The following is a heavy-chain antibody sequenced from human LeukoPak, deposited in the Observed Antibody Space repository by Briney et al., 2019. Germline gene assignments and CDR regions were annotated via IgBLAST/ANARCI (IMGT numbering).Heavy chain of an antibody. D-gene: IGHD6-19*01. V-gene: IGHV3-33*06. CDR3: AKARGSGWHDPWYLDY. CDR2: IWFDGTNK. Sequence: GGSLRLSCAASGFTFSNYAMHWVRQAPGTGLELVAVIWFDGTNKYYGDSVRGRFTISRDNFKNRLYLQMNSLRAEDTAVYYCAKARGSGWHDPWYLDYWGQGTLVTVSS. CDR1: GFTFSNYA. J-gene: IGHJ4*02.